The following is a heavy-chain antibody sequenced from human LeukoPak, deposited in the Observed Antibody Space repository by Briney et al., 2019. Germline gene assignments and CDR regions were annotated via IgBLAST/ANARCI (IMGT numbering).Heavy chain of an antibody. CDR3: ARTPPGSYLDY. V-gene: IGHV1-18*01. CDR1: GYTFTSYG. CDR2: ISGYTGNA. D-gene: IGHD3-10*01. Sequence: ASVKVSCKASGYTFTSYGITWVRQAPGQGLEWMGWISGYTGNANYAQKLQGRVTMTTDTSTTTTYMELRSLTSDDTAVYYCARTPPGSYLDYWGQGTLVTDSS. J-gene: IGHJ4*02.